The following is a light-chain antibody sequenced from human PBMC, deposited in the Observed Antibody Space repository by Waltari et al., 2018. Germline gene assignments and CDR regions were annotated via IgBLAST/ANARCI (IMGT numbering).Light chain of an antibody. Sequence: SFELTQPPSLSVSPGQTAIFTCSGDNLGDKYPPWYQQRPGQSPFLVIYEDNKRPSGIPERFSGSNSGNTATLTITGTQTTDEADYYCQAWDSSTLWVFGGGTKLTVL. CDR2: EDN. CDR3: QAWDSSTLWV. J-gene: IGLJ3*02. V-gene: IGLV3-1*01. CDR1: NLGDKY.